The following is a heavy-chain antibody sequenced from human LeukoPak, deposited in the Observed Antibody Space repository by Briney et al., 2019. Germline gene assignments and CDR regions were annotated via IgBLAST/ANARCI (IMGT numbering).Heavy chain of an antibody. CDR3: ARGARDGYNFRWYFDL. Sequence: SETLSLTCAVFGGSFSDYFWSWIRQAPGKGLEWIGEITHSGSTNYSPSLKSRVTISVDTSKNQFSLNLSSMTAADTAVYYCARGARDGYNFRWYFDLWGRGTVVIVSS. CDR1: GGSFSDYF. J-gene: IGHJ2*01. V-gene: IGHV4-34*01. CDR2: ITHSGST. D-gene: IGHD5-24*01.